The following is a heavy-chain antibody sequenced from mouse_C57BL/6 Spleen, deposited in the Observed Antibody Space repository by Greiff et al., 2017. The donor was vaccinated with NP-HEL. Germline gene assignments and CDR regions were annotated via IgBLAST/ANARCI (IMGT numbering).Heavy chain of an antibody. V-gene: IGHV1-50*01. CDR3: ARRGGRDYFDY. CDR2: FDPSDSYT. J-gene: IGHJ2*01. Sequence: VKLQQPGAELVKPGASVKLSCKASGYTFTSYWMQWVKQRPGQGLEWIGEFDPSDSYTNYNQKFQGTATFTVDTSSSTAYMQLSSLTSEDSAVYYCARRGGRDYFDYWGQGTTLTVSS. CDR1: GYTFTSYW.